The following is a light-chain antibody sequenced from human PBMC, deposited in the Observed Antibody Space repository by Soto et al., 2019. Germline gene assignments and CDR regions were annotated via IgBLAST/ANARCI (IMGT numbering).Light chain of an antibody. V-gene: IGKV3-20*01. J-gene: IGKJ2*01. CDR3: QRNS. CDR2: ATS. Sequence: IVLMQSPGTLSLSPGERATLSCRAAQSISTDSLAWYQHKPGQAPRLLIYATSTRATGIPDRFSGSGSGTDFTLTISRLEPEDFAVYYCQRNSFGQGTRLEFK. CDR1: QSISTDS.